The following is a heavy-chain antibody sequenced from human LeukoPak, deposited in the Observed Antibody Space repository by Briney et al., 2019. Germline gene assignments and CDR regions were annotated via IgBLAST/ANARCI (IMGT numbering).Heavy chain of an antibody. CDR2: ISYDGSNK. D-gene: IGHD4-17*01. CDR1: GFTFSSYA. CDR3: ARDLSWTTVTDYYYYGMDV. Sequence: PGGSLRLSCAASGFTFSSYAMHWVRQAPGKGLEWVAVISYDGSNKYYADSVKGRFTISRDNSKNTLYLQMNSLRAEDTAVYYCARDLSWTTVTDYYYYGMDVRGQGTTVTVSS. J-gene: IGHJ6*02. V-gene: IGHV3-30-3*01.